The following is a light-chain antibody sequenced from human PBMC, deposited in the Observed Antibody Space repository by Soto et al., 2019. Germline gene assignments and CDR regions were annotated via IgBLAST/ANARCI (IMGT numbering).Light chain of an antibody. V-gene: IGKV3-11*01. Sequence: EILLTQSPATLSSSVGDRATLSCRASQSVSSYLAWYQQKPGKAPRLLIYQASHLDSGIPARFSGSGSGTEFTLTISSLEPDDFAVYYCQQYSSYFFTFGAGTKVEIK. CDR3: QQYSSYFFT. CDR2: QAS. J-gene: IGKJ4*01. CDR1: QSVSSY.